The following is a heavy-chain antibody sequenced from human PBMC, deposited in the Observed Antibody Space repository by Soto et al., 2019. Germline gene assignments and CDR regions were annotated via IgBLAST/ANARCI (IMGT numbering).Heavy chain of an antibody. Sequence: PSETLSLTCTVSGGSISSYYWSWIRQPPGKGLEWIGYIYYSGSTNYNPSLKSRVTISVDTSKNQFSLKLSSVTAADTAVYYCARDGGSGTAVAGTQDHYYYYGMDVWGQGTTVTVSS. V-gene: IGHV4-59*01. CDR2: IYYSGST. CDR3: ARDGGSGTAVAGTQDHYYYYGMDV. J-gene: IGHJ6*02. CDR1: GGSISSYY. D-gene: IGHD6-19*01.